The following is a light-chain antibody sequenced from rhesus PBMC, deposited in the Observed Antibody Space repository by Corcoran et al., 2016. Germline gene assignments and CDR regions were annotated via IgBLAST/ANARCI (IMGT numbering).Light chain of an antibody. CDR2: AVS. CDR1: QNIYRN. V-gene: IGKV1-44*03. Sequence: DIQMTQSPSALSASVGDRVTISCRASQNIYRNLAWYQQKPGKAPKLLIYAVSNLQAGIPSRFSGSRYGTDFTRTISSLQPEDSATYYCQHYYDYPRTFGQGTKVEIK. J-gene: IGKJ1*01. CDR3: QHYYDYPRT.